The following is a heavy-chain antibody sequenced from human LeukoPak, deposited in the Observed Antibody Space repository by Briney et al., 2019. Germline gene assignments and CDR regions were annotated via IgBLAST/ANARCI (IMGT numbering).Heavy chain of an antibody. CDR2: IYTSGST. Sequence: SETLSLTCTVSGGSISSGSYYWSWIRQPAGKGLEWIGRIYTSGSTNYNPSLKSRVTISADTSKNQFSLKLSSVTAADTAVYYCARWSIVATIFDYWGQGTLVTVSS. CDR3: ARWSIVATIFDY. J-gene: IGHJ4*02. CDR1: GGSISSGSYY. D-gene: IGHD5-12*01. V-gene: IGHV4-61*02.